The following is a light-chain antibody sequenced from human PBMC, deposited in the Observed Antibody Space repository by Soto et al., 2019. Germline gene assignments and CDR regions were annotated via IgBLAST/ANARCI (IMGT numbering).Light chain of an antibody. CDR1: NIGSKS. Sequence: SYELTQPPSVSVAPGQTATIICGGNNIGSKSVHWYQQKPGQAPVLVGYNDRDRPSGIPERFAGSNSGNTATLAISRVEAGGEAADYCQVWDSDSDVGVFGTGTKLTVL. CDR2: NDR. J-gene: IGLJ1*01. CDR3: QVWDSDSDVGV. V-gene: IGLV3-21*02.